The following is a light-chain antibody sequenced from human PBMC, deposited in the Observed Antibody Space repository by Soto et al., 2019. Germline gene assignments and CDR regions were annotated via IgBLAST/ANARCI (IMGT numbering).Light chain of an antibody. CDR2: DVS. Sequence: QSALTQPASVSGSPGQSITISCTGTSSDVGGYKYVSWYQQHQGKAPKLMIYDVSNRPSGVSNRFSGSKSGNTASLTISGLQAEDEADYYCSSYTSSSTLVVFGGGTKVNVL. CDR1: SSDVGGYKY. CDR3: SSYTSSSTLVV. V-gene: IGLV2-14*01. J-gene: IGLJ2*01.